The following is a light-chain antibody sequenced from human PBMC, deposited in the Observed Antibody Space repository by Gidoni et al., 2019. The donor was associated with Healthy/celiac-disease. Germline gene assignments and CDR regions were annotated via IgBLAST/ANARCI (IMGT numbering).Light chain of an antibody. CDR2: DAS. CDR1: QSVSSY. J-gene: IGKJ3*01. Sequence: EIVLTQSPATLSLSPVERATLSCRASQSVSSYLAWYQQKPGQAPRLLIYDASNRATGIPARFSGSGSGTDFTLTISSLEPEDFAVYYCQQRSKVTFGPGTKVEIK. V-gene: IGKV3-11*01. CDR3: QQRSKVT.